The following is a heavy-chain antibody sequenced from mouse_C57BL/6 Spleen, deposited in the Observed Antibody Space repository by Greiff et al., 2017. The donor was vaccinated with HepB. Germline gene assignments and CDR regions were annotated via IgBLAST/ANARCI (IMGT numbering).Heavy chain of an antibody. CDR2: ISDGGSYT. Sequence: EVKVEESGGGLVKPGGSLKLSCAASGFTFSSYAMSWVRQTPEKRLEWVATISDGGSYTYYPDNVKGRFTISRDNAKNNLYLQMSHLKSEDTAMYYCARALSDYWGQGTSVTVSS. CDR1: GFTFSSYA. V-gene: IGHV5-4*03. D-gene: IGHD6-5*01. J-gene: IGHJ4*01. CDR3: ARALSDY.